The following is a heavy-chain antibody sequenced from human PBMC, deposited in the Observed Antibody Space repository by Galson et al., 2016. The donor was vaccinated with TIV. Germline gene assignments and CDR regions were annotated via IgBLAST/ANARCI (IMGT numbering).Heavy chain of an antibody. CDR1: EFIFSGHS. CDR2: ISSNGAGI. D-gene: IGHD6-19*01. V-gene: IGHV3-64D*06. CDR3: MVGQGSAASGWMDYWFDP. J-gene: IGHJ5*02. Sequence: SLRLSCAGSEFIFSGHSLHWVRQAPGKGLEYIADISSNGAGIKYGDSVKGRFTISRDDSRSTVYLQMTSLRVDDTAVYYCMVGQGSAASGWMDYWFDPWGQGTLVTVSP.